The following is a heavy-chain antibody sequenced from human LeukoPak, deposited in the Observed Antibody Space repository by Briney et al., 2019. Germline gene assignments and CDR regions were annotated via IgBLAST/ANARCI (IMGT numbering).Heavy chain of an antibody. CDR2: FDPEDGET. CDR3: ATGVVRGLIIYFDY. J-gene: IGHJ4*02. D-gene: IGHD3-10*01. CDR1: GYTFTSYG. Sequence: SVKVSGKASGYTFTSYGISWVRQAPGKGLEWMGGFDPEDGETIYAQKFQGRVTMTEDTSTDTAYMELSSLRSEDTAVYYCATGVVRGLIIYFDYWGQGTLVTVSS. V-gene: IGHV1-24*01.